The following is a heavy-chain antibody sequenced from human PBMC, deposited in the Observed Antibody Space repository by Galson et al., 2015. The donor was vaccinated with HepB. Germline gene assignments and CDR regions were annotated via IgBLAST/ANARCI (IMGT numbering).Heavy chain of an antibody. CDR3: ARDRHVLLWFRERRGWFDP. Sequence: SVKVSCKTSGGTFSSYAISWVRQAPGQGLEWMGGIIPIFGTANYAQKFQGRVTITADKSTSTAYMELSSLRSEDTAVYYCARDRHVLLWFRERRGWFDPWGQGTLVTVSS. CDR2: IIPIFGTA. D-gene: IGHD3-10*01. V-gene: IGHV1-69*06. J-gene: IGHJ5*02. CDR1: GGTFSSYA.